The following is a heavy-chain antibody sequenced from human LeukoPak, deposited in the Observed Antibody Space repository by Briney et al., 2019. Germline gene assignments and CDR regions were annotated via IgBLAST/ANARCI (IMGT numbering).Heavy chain of an antibody. D-gene: IGHD3-16*01. J-gene: IGHJ4*02. V-gene: IGHV4-59*01. CDR1: GGPINNYY. CDR2: IYYTGIT. Sequence: SETLSLTCTVSGGPINNYYWSWIRQPPGKGLEWIAYIYYTGITNYNPSLKSRVTISVDTSQNQFPLKLSSVIAADTAVYYCARDRGSGGGFDYWGQGTLVTVSS. CDR3: ARDRGSGGGFDY.